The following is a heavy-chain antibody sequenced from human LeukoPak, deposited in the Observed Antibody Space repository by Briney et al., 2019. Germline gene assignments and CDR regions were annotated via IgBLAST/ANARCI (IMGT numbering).Heavy chain of an antibody. V-gene: IGHV3-23*01. CDR1: GFXFSSYV. J-gene: IGHJ4*02. CDR2: ISGSGGST. D-gene: IGHD3-9*01. Sequence: GGSLRLSCAASGFXFSSYVISWVRQAPGKGLECVSAISGSGGSTYFADSVKGRFTISRDNSKNTLYLQMNTLRAEDTAAYYCAKGYDFLTGYYDSWGQGTLVTVSS. CDR3: AKGYDFLTGYYDS.